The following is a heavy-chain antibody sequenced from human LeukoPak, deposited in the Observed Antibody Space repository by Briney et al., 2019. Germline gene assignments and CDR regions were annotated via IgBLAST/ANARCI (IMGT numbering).Heavy chain of an antibody. CDR1: GGSISSGSYY. J-gene: IGHJ5*02. Sequence: PSQTLSLTCTVSGGSISSGSYYWSWIRQPAGKGLEWIGRIYTSGSTSYNPSLKSRVTISVDTSKNQFSLKLSSVTAADTAVYYCASANIVGATWGQGTLVTVSS. D-gene: IGHD1-26*01. V-gene: IGHV4-61*02. CDR2: IYTSGST. CDR3: ASANIVGAT.